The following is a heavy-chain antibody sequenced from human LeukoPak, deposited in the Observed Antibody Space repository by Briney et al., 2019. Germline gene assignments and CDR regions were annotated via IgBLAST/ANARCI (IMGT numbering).Heavy chain of an antibody. D-gene: IGHD1-14*01. V-gene: IGHV4-61*01. CDR1: GGSVSSGSYY. Sequence: SETLSLTCTVSGGSVSSGSYYWSWIRQPPGKGLEWIGYIYYSGSTNYNPSLKSRVTISVDTSKNQFSLKLSSVTAADTAVYYCARHYSVNRAWFDPWGQGTLVTVSS. CDR2: IYYSGST. J-gene: IGHJ5*02. CDR3: ARHYSVNRAWFDP.